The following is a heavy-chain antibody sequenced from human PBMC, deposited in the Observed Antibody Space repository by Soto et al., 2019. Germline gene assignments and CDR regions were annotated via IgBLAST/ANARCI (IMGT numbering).Heavy chain of an antibody. D-gene: IGHD6-6*01. CDR2: INPSGGST. Sequence: ASVKVSCKASGYTFTSYYMHWVRQAPGQGLEWMGIINPSGGSTSYAQKFQGRVTMTRDTSTSTVYMELSSLRYEDTAVYYCARGHSSSSENYYYGMDVWGQGNKVTVSS. CDR1: GYTFTSYY. J-gene: IGHJ6*02. V-gene: IGHV1-46*01. CDR3: ARGHSSSSENYYYGMDV.